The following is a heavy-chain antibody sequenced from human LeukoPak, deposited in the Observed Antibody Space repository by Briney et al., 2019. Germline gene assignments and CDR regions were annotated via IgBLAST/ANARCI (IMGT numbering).Heavy chain of an antibody. V-gene: IGHV1-3*01. J-gene: IGHJ4*02. CDR3: ARSVAGGY. CDR1: GFTFSSYA. CDR2: INAGNGNT. D-gene: IGHD6-19*01. Sequence: PGGSLRLSCAASGFTFSSYAMHWVRQAPGQRLEWMGWINAGNGNTKYSQKFQGRVTITRDTSASTAYMELSSLRSEDTAVYYCARSVAGGYWGQGTLVTVSS.